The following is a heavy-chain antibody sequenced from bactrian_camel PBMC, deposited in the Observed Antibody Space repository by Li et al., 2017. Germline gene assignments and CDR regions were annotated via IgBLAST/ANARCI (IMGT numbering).Heavy chain of an antibody. CDR3: AAVAEGRTVEGGVSLWTLFESGY. D-gene: IGHD3*01. CDR1: GYSYSSNC. Sequence: HVQLVESGGGSVQAGGSLRLSCVVSGYSYSSNCMGWFRQVPGKEREEVAAVCLNGASTYYGESVEGRFTIYQVDDAKTVYLRMNSLRPEDTAMYYCAAVAEGRTVEGGVSLWTLFESGYWGQGTQVTVS. J-gene: IGHJ4*01. CDR2: VCLNGAST. V-gene: IGHV3-3*01.